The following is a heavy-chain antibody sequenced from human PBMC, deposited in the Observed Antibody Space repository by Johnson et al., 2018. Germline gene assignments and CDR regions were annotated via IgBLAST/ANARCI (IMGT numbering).Heavy chain of an antibody. J-gene: IGHJ6*02. CDR2: INHSGST. Sequence: QVQLQQCGAGLLKPSETXSLNCAVYAGSFRGYYWSWIRQPPGKGLEWIGEINHSGSTNYNPSLKSRVTISVDTSKNHFSLKLNSVTAADTAVYYCARGSGYDYYYNYYSMDVWGQGTTVTVSS. CDR3: ARGSGYDYYYNYYSMDV. CDR1: AGSFRGYY. D-gene: IGHD5-12*01. V-gene: IGHV4-34*01.